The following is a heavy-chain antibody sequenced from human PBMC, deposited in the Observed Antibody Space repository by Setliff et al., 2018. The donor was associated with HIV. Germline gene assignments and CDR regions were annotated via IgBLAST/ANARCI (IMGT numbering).Heavy chain of an antibody. CDR3: TRVMGATTGFHDY. V-gene: IGHV1-46*01. Sequence: ASVKVSCKASGYTFTSCFLHWVRQAPGQGLEYMGIINPSDGSADYVEKFQDRVTITRDTSTSTVYMELSSLRSEDTALYYCTRVMGATTGFHDYWGQGTLVTVSS. CDR2: INPSDGSA. CDR1: GYTFTSCF. D-gene: IGHD1-26*01. J-gene: IGHJ4*02.